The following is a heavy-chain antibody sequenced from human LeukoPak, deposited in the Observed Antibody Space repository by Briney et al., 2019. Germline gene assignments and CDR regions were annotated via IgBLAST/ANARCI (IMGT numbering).Heavy chain of an antibody. V-gene: IGHV3-23*01. CDR1: GFTFSSYA. D-gene: IGHD2-21*02. Sequence: GGSLRLSCAASGFTFSSYAMSWVRQAPGKGLEWVSAISSSGGSTYYADSVKGRFTISRDNSKNTLYLQMNSLRAEDTAVYYCAKPPPPYCGGDCADAFDIWGQGTMVTVSS. CDR2: ISSSGGST. J-gene: IGHJ3*02. CDR3: AKPPPPYCGGDCADAFDI.